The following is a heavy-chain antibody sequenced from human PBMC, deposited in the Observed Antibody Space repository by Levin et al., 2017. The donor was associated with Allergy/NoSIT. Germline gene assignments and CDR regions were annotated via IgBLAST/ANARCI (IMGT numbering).Heavy chain of an antibody. J-gene: IGHJ5*02. CDR2: ISGYNGNT. CDR1: GYTFTNYG. D-gene: IGHD3/OR15-3a*01. V-gene: IGHV1-18*01. CDR3: ARDGVYDFRSPHYWGYFDL. Sequence: PGESLKISCKASGYTFTNYGVSWVRQFPGQGLEWMGWISGYNGNTNYPQKLQGRVTLTIDTSTTTVFMELRGLTSDDTAVYYGARDGVYDFRSPHYWGYFDLWGQGTLVTVSS.